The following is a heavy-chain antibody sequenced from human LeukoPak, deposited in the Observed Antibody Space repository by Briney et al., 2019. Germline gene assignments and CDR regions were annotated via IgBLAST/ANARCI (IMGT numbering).Heavy chain of an antibody. CDR3: AKDRTGLFYYDFWSGYYTNWFDP. J-gene: IGHJ5*02. Sequence: GGSLRLSCAASGFTFSSYAMSWVRQAPGKGLEWVSAISGSGGSTYYADSVKGRFTISRDNSKNTLYLQMNSLRAEDTAVYYCAKDRTGLFYYDFWSGYYTNWFDPWGQGTLVTVSS. CDR2: ISGSGGST. V-gene: IGHV3-23*01. CDR1: GFTFSSYA. D-gene: IGHD3-3*01.